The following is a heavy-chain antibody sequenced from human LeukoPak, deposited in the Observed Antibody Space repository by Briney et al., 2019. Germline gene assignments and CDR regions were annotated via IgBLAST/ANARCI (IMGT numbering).Heavy chain of an antibody. V-gene: IGHV4-59*12. Sequence: PSETLSLTCTVSGGSISSYYWSWIRQPPGKGLEWIGYIYHSGSTYYNPSLKSRVTISVDRSKNQSSLKLSSVTAADTAVYYCARSAPRGGYDPNWFDPWGQGTLVTVSS. CDR3: ARSAPRGGYDPNWFDP. CDR1: GGSISSYY. D-gene: IGHD5-12*01. J-gene: IGHJ5*02. CDR2: IYHSGST.